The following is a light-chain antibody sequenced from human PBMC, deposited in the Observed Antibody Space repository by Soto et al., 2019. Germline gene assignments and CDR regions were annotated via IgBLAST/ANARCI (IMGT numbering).Light chain of an antibody. V-gene: IGLV1-40*01. CDR3: QSYDSSLSAYVV. Sequence: QSVLTQPPSVSGAPGQRVTISCTGSSSNIGAGYDVHWYQQLPGTAPKLLIYGNSNRPSGVPDRFSGSKSGTSASLAITGFQAEDEADYYCQSYDSSLSAYVVFGGGTKLTV. CDR1: SSNIGAGYD. CDR2: GNS. J-gene: IGLJ2*01.